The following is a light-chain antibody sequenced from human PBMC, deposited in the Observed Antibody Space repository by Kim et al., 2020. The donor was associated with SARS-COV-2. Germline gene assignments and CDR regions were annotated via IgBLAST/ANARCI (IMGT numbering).Light chain of an antibody. V-gene: IGKV1-17*01. CDR1: QNLRND. Sequence: ASVGDIVTITCRASQNLRNDLGWYQQNPGSAPKRLIYGASSLQSGVPSRFSGSGSGTEFTLTISSAQPEDFATYFCLQHSTYPIAFGQGTRLEIK. J-gene: IGKJ5*01. CDR2: GAS. CDR3: LQHSTYPIA.